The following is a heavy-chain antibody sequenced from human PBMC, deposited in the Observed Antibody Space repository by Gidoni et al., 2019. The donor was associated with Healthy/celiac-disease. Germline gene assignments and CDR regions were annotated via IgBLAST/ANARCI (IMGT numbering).Heavy chain of an antibody. V-gene: IGHV3-15*01. J-gene: IGHJ6*02. CDR2: IKSKTDGGTT. D-gene: IGHD6-13*01. Sequence: EVQLVEYGGGLVKPGGSLRLSCAASGFTFSNAWMSWVRQAPGKGLEWVGRIKSKTDGGTTDYAAPVKGRFTISRDDSKNTLYLQMNSLKTEDTAVYYCTTDSTTAAAGTVFYYYGMDVWGQGTTVTVSS. CDR1: GFTFSNAW. CDR3: TTDSTTAAAGTVFYYYGMDV.